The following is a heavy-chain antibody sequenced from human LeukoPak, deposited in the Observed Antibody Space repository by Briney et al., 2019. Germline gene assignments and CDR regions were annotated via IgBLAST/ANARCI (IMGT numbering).Heavy chain of an antibody. Sequence: TGGSLRLSCAASGFTFSSHWMSWVRQAAGKGLEWVAKINPDGSEKYFVDSVKGRFTISRDNAKNSLYLQMNSLRAEDTAVYYCVRDVWYSYDYWGQGTLVTVSS. V-gene: IGHV3-7*04. CDR2: INPDGSEK. D-gene: IGHD3-10*01. J-gene: IGHJ4*02. CDR3: VRDVWYSYDY. CDR1: GFTFSSHW.